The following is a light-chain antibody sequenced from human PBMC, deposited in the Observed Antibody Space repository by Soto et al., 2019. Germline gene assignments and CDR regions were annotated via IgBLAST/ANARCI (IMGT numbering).Light chain of an antibody. V-gene: IGKV2-28*01. CDR1: QSLLHSNGYKY. CDR3: MQALQTPRT. J-gene: IGKJ3*01. Sequence: DIVMTQSPLSLPVTPGDPASISCRSSQSLLHSNGYKYLDWYLQKPGQSPQLLIYLGSNRASGVPDRFSGSGSGTDFTLKISRVEAEDVGVYYCMQALQTPRTFGPGTKVDIK. CDR2: LGS.